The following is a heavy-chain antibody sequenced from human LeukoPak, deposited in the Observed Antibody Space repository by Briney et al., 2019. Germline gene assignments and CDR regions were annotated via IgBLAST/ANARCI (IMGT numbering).Heavy chain of an antibody. CDR3: ARGPNTAMVSP. CDR1: GFTFSSYA. D-gene: IGHD5-18*01. V-gene: IGHV3-30-3*01. J-gene: IGHJ5*02. CDR2: ISYDGSNK. Sequence: GGSLRLSCAASGFTFSSYAMHWVRQAPGKGLEWVAVISYDGSNKYYADSVKGRFTISRDNSKNTLYLQMNSLRAEDTAVYYCARGPNTAMVSPWGQGTLVTVSS.